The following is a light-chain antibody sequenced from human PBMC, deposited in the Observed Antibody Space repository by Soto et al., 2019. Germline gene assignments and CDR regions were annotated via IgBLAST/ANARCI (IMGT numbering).Light chain of an antibody. CDR2: GAS. CDR1: QSISDT. V-gene: IGKV3-20*01. Sequence: EIVMTQSPATLSVSPGGRATLSCRASQSISDTLAWYQQKPGQAPRLLIYGASSRATGIPDRFSGSGSGTDFTLTISRLEPEDFAVYYCQQYGSSSRTFGQGTKVDI. CDR3: QQYGSSSRT. J-gene: IGKJ1*01.